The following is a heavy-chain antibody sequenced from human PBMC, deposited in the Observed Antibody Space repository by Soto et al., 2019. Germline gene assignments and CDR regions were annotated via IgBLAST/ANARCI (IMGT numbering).Heavy chain of an antibody. V-gene: IGHV3-21*01. J-gene: IGHJ4*02. CDR1: GFTFNTYS. CDR3: ARDPGGRRIDY. Sequence: GGSLRLSCTASGFTFNTYSMNWVRQAPGEGLEWVSSISSGGSYKFYGDSVKGRFTISRDNAKNSLYLQMNSLRAEDTAVYYCARDPGGRRIDYWGQGTLVTVSS. D-gene: IGHD2-8*02. CDR2: ISSGGSYK.